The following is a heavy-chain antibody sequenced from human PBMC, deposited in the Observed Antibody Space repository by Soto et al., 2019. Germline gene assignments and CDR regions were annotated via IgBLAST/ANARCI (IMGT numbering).Heavy chain of an antibody. V-gene: IGHV3-48*01. J-gene: IGHJ6*02. CDR3: AREGTYGMDV. CDR1: GFTFSSCS. Sequence: VQLVESGGGLVQPGGSLRLSCAASGFTFSSCSMNWVRQAPGKGLEWVSYISSSSSTIYYADSVKGRFTISRDNAKNSLYLQMNSLRAEDTAEYYCAREGTYGMDVWGQGTTVTVSS. CDR2: ISSSSSTI. D-gene: IGHD1-1*01.